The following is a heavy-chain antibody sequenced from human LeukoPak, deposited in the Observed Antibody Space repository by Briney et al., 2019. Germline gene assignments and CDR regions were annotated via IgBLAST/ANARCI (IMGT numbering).Heavy chain of an antibody. CDR2: INAGNGNT. J-gene: IGHJ4*02. Sequence: ASVKVSCKASGYTFTSYAMHWVRQAPGQRLEWMGWINAGNGNTKYSQKFQGRVTITRDTSASTAYMELSSLRSEDTAVYYCARAPSSRYFDWLEPLDYWGQGTLVTVSS. CDR1: GYTFTSYA. D-gene: IGHD3-9*01. CDR3: ARAPSSRYFDWLEPLDY. V-gene: IGHV1-3*01.